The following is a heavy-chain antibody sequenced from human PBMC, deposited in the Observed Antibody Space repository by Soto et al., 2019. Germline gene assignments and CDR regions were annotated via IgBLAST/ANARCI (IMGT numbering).Heavy chain of an antibody. CDR2: ISAYNGKT. D-gene: IGHD5-18*01. V-gene: IGHV1-18*01. CDR3: ARPRIQLLPFNPTEYYGMDF. J-gene: IGHJ6*02. Sequence: ASVQVSCKASGGTFSSYAISWVRQAPGQGLEWMGWISAYNGKTNYAQKLQGRVTMTTDTSTSTAYMELRSLRSDDTAVYYCARPRIQLLPFNPTEYYGMDFWGQGTTVTV. CDR1: GGTFSSYA.